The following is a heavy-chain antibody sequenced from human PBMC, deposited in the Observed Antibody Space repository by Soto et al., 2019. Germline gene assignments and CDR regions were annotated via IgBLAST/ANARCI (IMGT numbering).Heavy chain of an antibody. CDR3: ARDRDGYNGAFDY. CDR1: GYTFTSYG. Sequence: XSVKVSFNASGYTFTSYGISLVRQSPGQGLEWMGIINPSGGSTSYGQKFQGRVTMTRDTSTSTVYMELSTLRSEDTAVYYCARDRDGYNGAFDYWGQGTLVTVSS. V-gene: IGHV1-46*03. D-gene: IGHD5-12*01. J-gene: IGHJ4*02. CDR2: INPSGGST.